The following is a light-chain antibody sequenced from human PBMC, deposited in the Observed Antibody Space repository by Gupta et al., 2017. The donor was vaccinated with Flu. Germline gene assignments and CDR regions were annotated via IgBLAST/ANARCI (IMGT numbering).Light chain of an antibody. CDR2: WAS. V-gene: IGKV4-1*01. Sequence: DCVRTQAPDYLAGSLGGRATINCKASQTVLYSLDNKNYFGWYQQKPGQPPQLIIYWASARESGVPGRFSGSGSGTDFTLTINILQAEDVAVYFCLQDIHPPRTFGAGTKVEIK. CDR3: LQDIHPPRT. J-gene: IGKJ4*01. CDR1: QTVLYSLDNKNY.